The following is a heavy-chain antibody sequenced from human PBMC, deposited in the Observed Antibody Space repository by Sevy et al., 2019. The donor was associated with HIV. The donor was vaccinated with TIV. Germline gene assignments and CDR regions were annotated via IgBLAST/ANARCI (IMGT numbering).Heavy chain of an antibody. J-gene: IGHJ5*02. CDR3: ARGPSLSSSSYYNWFDP. CDR1: GYTFTSYG. D-gene: IGHD6-13*01. Sequence: ASVKVSCKASGYTFTSYGISWVRQAPGQGLEWMGWISAYNGNTNYAQKLQGRVTMTTDTSTSTAYMELRSLRSDDTAVYYCARGPSLSSSSYYNWFDPWGQGTLVTVSS. V-gene: IGHV1-18*01. CDR2: ISAYNGNT.